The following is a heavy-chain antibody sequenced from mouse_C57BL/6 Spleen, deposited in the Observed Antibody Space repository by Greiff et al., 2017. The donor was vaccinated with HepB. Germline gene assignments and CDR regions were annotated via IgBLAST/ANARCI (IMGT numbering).Heavy chain of an antibody. CDR2: IYPGDGDT. CDR1: GYAFSSSW. D-gene: IGHD1-1*01. V-gene: IGHV1-82*01. Sequence: QVQLQQSGPELVKPGASVKISCKASGYAFSSSWMNWVKQRPGKGLEWIGRIYPGDGDTNYNGKFKGNATLTADKSSSTAYMQLSSLTSEDSAVYFCARYDYYGSSLDYWGQGTTLTVSS. J-gene: IGHJ2*01. CDR3: ARYDYYGSSLDY.